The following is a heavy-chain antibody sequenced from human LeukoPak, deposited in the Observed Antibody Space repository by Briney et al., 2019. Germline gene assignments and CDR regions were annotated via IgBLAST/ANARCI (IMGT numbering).Heavy chain of an antibody. D-gene: IGHD6-6*01. V-gene: IGHV3-30*04. CDR3: ARESFAARWD. J-gene: IGHJ4*02. CDR1: GFTFSSYA. Sequence: GRSLRLSCAASGFTFSSYAMHWVRQAPGKGLEWVSVISYDGSNKYYADSVKGRFTISKDNSKNKLYLQMNSLRAEDAAVYYCARESFAARWDWGQGTLVTVSS. CDR2: ISYDGSNK.